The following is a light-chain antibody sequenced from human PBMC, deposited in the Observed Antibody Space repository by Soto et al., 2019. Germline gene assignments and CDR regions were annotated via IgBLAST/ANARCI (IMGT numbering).Light chain of an antibody. CDR1: QGISSW. V-gene: IGKV1-12*01. J-gene: IGKJ4*01. CDR3: QKANSFPLA. Sequence: DLQMTQSPSSLSASLGDSVTITCRASQGISSWLAWYQQKTGKAPKLLIYAESSLQSGVPSRFSGSGSGTDLNLTISRLQPEDFATYYCQKANSFPLAFGGGTKVEIK. CDR2: AES.